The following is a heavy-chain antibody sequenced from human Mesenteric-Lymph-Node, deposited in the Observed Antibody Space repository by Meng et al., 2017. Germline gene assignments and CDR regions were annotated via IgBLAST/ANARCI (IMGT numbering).Heavy chain of an antibody. CDR1: GFTFSSYA. Sequence: GESLKISCAASGFTFSSYAMSWVRQAPGKGLEWVSAISVSGGSTYYADSVKGRFTISRDTAKNSLYLQMNSLRAEDTAVYYCASLNWGSHLHYWGQGTLVTVSS. CDR3: ASLNWGSHLHY. V-gene: IGHV3-23*01. D-gene: IGHD7-27*01. J-gene: IGHJ4*02. CDR2: ISVSGGST.